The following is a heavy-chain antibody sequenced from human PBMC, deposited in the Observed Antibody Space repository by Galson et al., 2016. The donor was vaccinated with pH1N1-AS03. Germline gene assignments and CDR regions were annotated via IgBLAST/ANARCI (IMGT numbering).Heavy chain of an antibody. Sequence: SVKVSCKVSGHTLTEVSIHWVRQAPGKGLEWMGGVAPEDGKTIYVQKFKGRVAMTEDTSSDTAFMELSSLRSDDSAVYYCTAVSADYDTSSFDPLIDYWGQGTLVTVSS. CDR3: TAVSADYDTSSFDPLIDY. V-gene: IGHV1-24*01. CDR2: VAPEDGKT. D-gene: IGHD2-2*01. CDR1: GHTLTEVS. J-gene: IGHJ4*02.